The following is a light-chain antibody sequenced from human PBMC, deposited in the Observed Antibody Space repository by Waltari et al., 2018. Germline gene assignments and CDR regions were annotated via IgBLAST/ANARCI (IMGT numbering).Light chain of an antibody. J-gene: IGKJ1*01. V-gene: IGKV3-20*01. CDR3: QQYASTPPT. CDR1: QSIGSY. Sequence: EVVLTQSPGTLSLSPGEGATLSCRASQSIGSYLGWYPQKPGQAPRPLISGTSSRATGLPDRFIGSGSGTDFTLTISSLEPEDFAVYYCQQYASTPPTFGQGTKLE. CDR2: GTS.